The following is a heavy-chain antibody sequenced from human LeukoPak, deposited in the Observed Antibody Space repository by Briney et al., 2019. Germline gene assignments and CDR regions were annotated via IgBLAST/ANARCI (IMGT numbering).Heavy chain of an antibody. V-gene: IGHV3-21*01. CDR2: ISSSSSYI. CDR3: ARSRSRDAFDI. CDR1: GFTFSSYS. Sequence: GGSLRLSCAASGFTFSSYSMNWVRQAPGKGLEWVSSISSSSSYIYYADSVKGRFTISRDNAKNSLYLQMNSLRAEDTAVYYCARSRSRDAFDIWGQGTMVTVSS. J-gene: IGHJ3*02. D-gene: IGHD2-2*01.